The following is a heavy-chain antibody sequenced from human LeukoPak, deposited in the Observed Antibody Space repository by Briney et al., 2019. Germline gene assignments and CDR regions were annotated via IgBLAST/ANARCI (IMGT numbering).Heavy chain of an antibody. CDR1: GFTFSSYG. Sequence: HPGGSLRLSCAASGFTFSSYGMHWVRQAPGKGLEWVAVIWYDGSNKYYADSVKGRFTISRDNSKNTLYLQMNSLRAEDTAVYYCAREFYDSSAYPGYWGQGTLVTVSS. V-gene: IGHV3-33*01. D-gene: IGHD3-22*01. J-gene: IGHJ4*02. CDR3: AREFYDSSAYPGY. CDR2: IWYDGSNK.